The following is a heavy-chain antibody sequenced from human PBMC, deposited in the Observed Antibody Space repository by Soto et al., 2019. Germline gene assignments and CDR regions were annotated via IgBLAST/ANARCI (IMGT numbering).Heavy chain of an antibody. CDR1: GFSFSDSA. CDR3: ATLSESRRVFDY. J-gene: IGHJ4*02. CDR2: IVVASAAA. V-gene: IGHV1-58*01. Sequence: PVKVSCKASGFSFSDSAVQWVRQTRGQRLEWIGWIVVASAAADYAQDFQGRVTITRDTSTSTSYMELTGLRPEDTALYFCATLSESRRVFDYWGQGTLVTISS. D-gene: IGHD6-6*01.